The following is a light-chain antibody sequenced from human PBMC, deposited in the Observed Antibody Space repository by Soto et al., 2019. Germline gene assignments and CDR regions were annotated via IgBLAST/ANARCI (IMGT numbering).Light chain of an antibody. CDR1: SSDVGGYNY. J-gene: IGLJ2*01. CDR3: SSYASSSTLV. Sequence: QSALTQPASVSGSPGQSITISCTGTSSDVGGYNYVSWYQQHPGKAPKLMIFDVINRPSGVSNRLSGSKSGNTASLTISGLQAEDEADYYCSSYASSSTLVFGGGTKLTVL. V-gene: IGLV2-14*03. CDR2: DVI.